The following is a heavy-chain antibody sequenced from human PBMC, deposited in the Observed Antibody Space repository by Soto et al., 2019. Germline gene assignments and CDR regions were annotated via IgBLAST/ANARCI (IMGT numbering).Heavy chain of an antibody. V-gene: IGHV3-33*01. CDR2: IWYDGSNK. D-gene: IGHD2-21*01. CDR1: GFTFSSYG. Sequence: QVQLVESGGGVVQPGRSLRLSCAASGFTFSSYGMHWVRQAPGKGLEWVAVIWYDGSNKYYADSVKGRFTISRDNSKNTLYLQMNSLRAEDTAVYYCAGILGPAGFDIWGQGTMVTVSS. J-gene: IGHJ3*02. CDR3: AGILGPAGFDI.